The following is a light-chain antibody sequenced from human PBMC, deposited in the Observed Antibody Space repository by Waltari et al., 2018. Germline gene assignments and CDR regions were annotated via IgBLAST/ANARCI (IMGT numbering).Light chain of an antibody. Sequence: QSVLTQPPSVSGAPGQRVTISCTGSSSNIGAGYDVHWYQQRPGTAPNVPTLGNSHRPYGVPDRSSGSKSGTSASLAIAGLQAEDGADYYCQSYDSSLSVSFGGGTKLTVL. CDR2: GNS. CDR1: SSNIGAGYD. J-gene: IGLJ2*01. CDR3: QSYDSSLSVS. V-gene: IGLV1-40*01.